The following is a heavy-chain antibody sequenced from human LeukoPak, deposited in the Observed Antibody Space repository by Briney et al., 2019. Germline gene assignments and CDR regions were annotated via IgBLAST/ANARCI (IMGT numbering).Heavy chain of an antibody. Sequence: SETLSLTCTVSGGSLTNYYWSWIRQPPGKGLEWTGYIFYTGRTNYNPSLKSRVTMSVDTSKNQFSLKLSSVTAADTAVYYCARYLGGCSGGTCYTNDAFDIWGQGTVVTVSS. D-gene: IGHD2-15*01. CDR2: IFYTGRT. CDR1: GGSLTNYY. J-gene: IGHJ3*02. V-gene: IGHV4-59*01. CDR3: ARYLGGCSGGTCYTNDAFDI.